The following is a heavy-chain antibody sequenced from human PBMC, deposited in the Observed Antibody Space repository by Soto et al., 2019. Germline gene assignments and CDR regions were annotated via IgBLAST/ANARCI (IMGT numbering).Heavy chain of an antibody. Sequence: QVQLVQSGAEVKKPGSSVKVSCKASGGTFSSYAISWVRQAPGQGLEWMGGIIPIFGTANYAQKFQGRVTITADKSTSTAYRELSSLRSEDTAVYYCARKGYCSCGSCYSFDYWGQGTLVTVSS. CDR3: ARKGYCSCGSCYSFDY. V-gene: IGHV1-69*06. CDR2: IIPIFGTA. CDR1: GGTFSSYA. J-gene: IGHJ4*02. D-gene: IGHD2-15*01.